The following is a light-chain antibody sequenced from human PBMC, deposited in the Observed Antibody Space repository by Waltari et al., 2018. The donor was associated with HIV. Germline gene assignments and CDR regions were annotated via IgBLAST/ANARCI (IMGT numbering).Light chain of an antibody. CDR3: QQDNTWPPGA. CDR1: QRVNRD. CDR2: GAS. J-gene: IGKJ1*01. V-gene: IGKV3-15*01. Sequence: EILMTQSPPPLSLSPGERATLSCRASQRVNRDLAWYQQSPGQSPRLLIHGASTRASHIPDRFSGSGSGTEFTLTNSSLQSEDCAVYYCQQDNTWPPGAFGQGTKVEIK.